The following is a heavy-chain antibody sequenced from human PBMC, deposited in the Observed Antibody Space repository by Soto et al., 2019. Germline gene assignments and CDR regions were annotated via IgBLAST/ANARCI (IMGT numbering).Heavy chain of an antibody. D-gene: IGHD3-22*01. J-gene: IGHJ4*02. CDR1: GDSISRYY. CDR2: IYYSGTT. Sequence: AETLSLTCTVSGDSISRYYWSWVRQPAGKGLEWIVYIYYSGTTNYNPSLKSRVTISVDTSQSQFSLTLIAVTAADTAVYFCARASYYYNSTGYYYSGFDNWGQGTQVTVSS. CDR3: ARASYYYNSTGYYYSGFDN. V-gene: IGHV4-59*01.